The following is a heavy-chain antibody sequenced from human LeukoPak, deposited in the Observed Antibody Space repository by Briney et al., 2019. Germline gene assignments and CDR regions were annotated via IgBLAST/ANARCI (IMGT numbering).Heavy chain of an antibody. V-gene: IGHV3-21*01. CDR3: ARDQAVTTFDY. D-gene: IGHD4-17*01. CDR2: ISSSSTYI. CDR1: GFTFSSYG. J-gene: IGHJ4*02. Sequence: GGTLRLSCAASGFTFSSYGMNWVRQAPGKGLEWVSSISSSSTYIYYADSVKGRFTISRDNAKNSLYLQMNSLRAEDTAVYYCARDQAVTTFDYWGQGTLVTVSS.